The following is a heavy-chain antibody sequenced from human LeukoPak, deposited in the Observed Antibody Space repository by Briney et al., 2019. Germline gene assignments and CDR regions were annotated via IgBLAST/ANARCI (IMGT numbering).Heavy chain of an antibody. D-gene: IGHD3-9*01. CDR3: ARHREYDILTGYFYFDY. CDR2: IDPSDSYT. Sequence: GESLRISCKGSGYGFTSYWISWVRQMPGKGLEWMGRIDPSDSYTNYSPSFQGHVTISADKSISTAYLQWSSLKASDTAMYYCARHREYDILTGYFYFDYWGQGTLVTVSS. J-gene: IGHJ4*02. V-gene: IGHV5-10-1*01. CDR1: GYGFTSYW.